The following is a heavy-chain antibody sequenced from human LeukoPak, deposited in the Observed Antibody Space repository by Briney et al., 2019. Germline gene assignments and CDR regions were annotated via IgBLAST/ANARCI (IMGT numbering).Heavy chain of an antibody. CDR3: ATNGWYCLDH. CDR2: IYHSGST. J-gene: IGHJ1*01. V-gene: IGHV4-4*02. D-gene: IGHD6-19*01. CDR1: GGSISSDNW. Sequence: SGTLSLTCAVSGGSISSDNWWSWVRQPPGKGLEWIGEIYHSGSTNYNPSLQSRVTISVDKSNNHFSLRLTSVTAADTAVYYCATNGWYCLDHWGQGALSPSP.